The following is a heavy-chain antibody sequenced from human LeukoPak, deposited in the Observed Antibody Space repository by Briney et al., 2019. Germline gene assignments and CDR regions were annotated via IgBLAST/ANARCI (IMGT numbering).Heavy chain of an antibody. J-gene: IGHJ4*02. CDR1: GFTFSGYA. Sequence: GGSLRLSCAASGFTFSGYAMSWVRQAPGKGLEWVSAISGSGGSTYYADSVKGRFTISRDNSKNTLYLQMNSLRAEDTAVYYCAKDGNQVVTAKAPTDYWGQGTLVTVSS. CDR3: AKDGNQVVTAKAPTDY. D-gene: IGHD2-21*02. V-gene: IGHV3-23*01. CDR2: ISGSGGST.